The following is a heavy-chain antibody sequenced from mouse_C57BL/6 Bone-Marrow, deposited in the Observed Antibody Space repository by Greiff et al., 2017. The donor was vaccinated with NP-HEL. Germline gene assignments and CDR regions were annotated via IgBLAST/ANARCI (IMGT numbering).Heavy chain of an antibody. CDR3: ARHYYGSSRGY. V-gene: IGHV5-12*01. D-gene: IGHD1-1*01. CDR2: ISNGGGST. Sequence: EVQVVESGGGLVQPGGSLKLSCAASGFTFSDYYMYWVRQTPEKRLEWVAYISNGGGSTYYPDTVKGRFTISRDNAKNTLYLQMSRLKSEDTAMYYCARHYYGSSRGYWGQGTTLTVSS. J-gene: IGHJ2*01. CDR1: GFTFSDYY.